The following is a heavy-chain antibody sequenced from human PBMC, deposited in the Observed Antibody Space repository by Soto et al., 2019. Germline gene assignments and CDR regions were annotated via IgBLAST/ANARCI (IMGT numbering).Heavy chain of an antibody. V-gene: IGHV3-23*01. Sequence: EVQLLESGGGLVQPGGSLRLSCAASGFTFSSYAMSWVRQAPGKGLEWVSAISGSGGSTYYADSVKGRFTISSDNSENTVYLQMNSLRAEDTAVYYCAKGVYYYDSSGWNGDAFDIWGQGTMVTVSS. D-gene: IGHD3-22*01. J-gene: IGHJ3*02. CDR1: GFTFSSYA. CDR3: AKGVYYYDSSGWNGDAFDI. CDR2: ISGSGGST.